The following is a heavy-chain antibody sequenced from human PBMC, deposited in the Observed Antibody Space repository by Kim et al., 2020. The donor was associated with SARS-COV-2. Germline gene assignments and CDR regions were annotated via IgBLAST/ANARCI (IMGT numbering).Heavy chain of an antibody. D-gene: IGHD3-22*01. CDR3: TNHEDQNYYDSSGFDY. CDR1: GFTFSGSA. J-gene: IGHJ4*02. CDR2: IRSKANSYAT. Sequence: GGSLRLSCAASGFTFSGSAMHWVRQASGKGLEWVGRIRSKANSYATAYAASVKGRFTISRDDSKNTAYLQMNSLKTEDTAVYYCTNHEDQNYYDSSGFDYWGQGTLVTVSS. V-gene: IGHV3-73*01.